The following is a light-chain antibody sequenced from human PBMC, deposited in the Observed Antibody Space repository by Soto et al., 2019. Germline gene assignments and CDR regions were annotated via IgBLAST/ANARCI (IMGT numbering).Light chain of an antibody. V-gene: IGKV3-15*01. CDR2: GAS. CDR3: QQYIRWPLT. CDR1: QSVSSN. Sequence: EIVMTQSPATLSVSPGERATLSCRASQSVSSNLAWYQQKPGHAPSLLIYGASTRATGTPARFSGSGSGTEFTLTISSLQSEDFAVYYCQQYIRWPLTFGGGTKVDI. J-gene: IGKJ4*01.